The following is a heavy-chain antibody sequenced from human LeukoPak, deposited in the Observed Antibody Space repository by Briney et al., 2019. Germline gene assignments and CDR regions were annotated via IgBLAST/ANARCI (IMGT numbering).Heavy chain of an antibody. J-gene: IGHJ4*02. V-gene: IGHV1-2*02. CDR1: GYTFTGYW. Sequence: GASVKVSCKAFGYTFTGYWMHWVRQAPGQGLEWMGWINPNSGGTNYAQKFQGRVTMTRDTSISTAYMELSRLRSDDTAVYYCASAHHTLRGVISTEGFDYWGQGTLVTVSS. D-gene: IGHD3-10*01. CDR3: ASAHHTLRGVISTEGFDY. CDR2: INPNSGGT.